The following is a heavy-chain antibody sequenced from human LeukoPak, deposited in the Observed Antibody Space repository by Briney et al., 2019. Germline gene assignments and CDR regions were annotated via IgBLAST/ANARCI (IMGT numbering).Heavy chain of an antibody. CDR2: ISGSGGST. J-gene: IGHJ4*02. CDR1: GFTFSSYS. V-gene: IGHV3-23*01. Sequence: GGSLRLSCAASGFTFSSYSMNWVRQAPGKGLEWVSAISGSGGSTYYADSVKGRFTISRDNSKNTLYLQMNSLRAEDTAVYYCAKSRYIVGPARVDYWGQGTLVTVSS. D-gene: IGHD1-26*01. CDR3: AKSRYIVGPARVDY.